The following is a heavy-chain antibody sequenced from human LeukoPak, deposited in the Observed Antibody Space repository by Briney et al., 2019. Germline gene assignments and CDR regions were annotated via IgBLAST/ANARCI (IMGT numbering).Heavy chain of an antibody. Sequence: SGGSLRLSCAASGFTFSSYGMHWVRQAPGKGLEWVAFMRYDGSNKYYADSVKGRFTISRDNSKNTLYLQMNSLRAEDTAVYYCESKDIVVVPAGRDRYFDLWGRGTLVTVSS. CDR3: ESKDIVVVPAGRDRYFDL. V-gene: IGHV3-30*02. CDR2: MRYDGSNK. D-gene: IGHD2-2*01. CDR1: GFTFSSYG. J-gene: IGHJ2*01.